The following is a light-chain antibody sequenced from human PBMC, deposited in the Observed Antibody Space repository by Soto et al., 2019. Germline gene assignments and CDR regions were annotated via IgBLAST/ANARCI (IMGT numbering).Light chain of an antibody. Sequence: QSALTQPRSVSGSPGQSVTISCTGTSSDVGGYNFVSWYQQSPGKAPKLIIYDVTKRPSGVPDRFSGSKSGNTASLTISGLQAEDEAAYYCCSYAGTYTLWVFGGGTKLTVL. V-gene: IGLV2-11*01. J-gene: IGLJ3*02. CDR3: CSYAGTYTLWV. CDR1: SSDVGGYNF. CDR2: DVT.